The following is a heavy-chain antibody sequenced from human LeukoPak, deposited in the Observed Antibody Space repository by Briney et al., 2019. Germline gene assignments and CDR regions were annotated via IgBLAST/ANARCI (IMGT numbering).Heavy chain of an antibody. D-gene: IGHD3-3*01. J-gene: IGHJ6*03. Sequence: PGGSLRLSCAASGFTFSSYWMSWVRQAPGKGLEWVANIKQDGSEKYYVDSVKGRFTISRDNAKNSLYLQMNSLRAEDTAVYYCAREVIFEVVTRRYHYYYMDVWGKGTTVTVSS. CDR1: GFTFSSYW. V-gene: IGHV3-7*01. CDR2: IKQDGSEK. CDR3: AREVIFEVVTRRYHYYYMDV.